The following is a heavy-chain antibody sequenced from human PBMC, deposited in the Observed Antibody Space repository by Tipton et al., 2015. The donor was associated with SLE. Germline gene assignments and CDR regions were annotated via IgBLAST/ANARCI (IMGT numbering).Heavy chain of an antibody. CDR3: ARARVSEGYFQH. CDR1: GFTFGDYA. Sequence: SLRLSCTASGFTFGDYAMSWVRQAPGKGLEWVGFIRSKAYGGTTEYAASVKGRFTISRDDSKSIAYLQMNSLKTEDTAVYYCARARVSEGYFQHWGQGTLVTVSS. J-gene: IGHJ1*01. CDR2: IRSKAYGGTT. D-gene: IGHD6-13*01. V-gene: IGHV3-49*04.